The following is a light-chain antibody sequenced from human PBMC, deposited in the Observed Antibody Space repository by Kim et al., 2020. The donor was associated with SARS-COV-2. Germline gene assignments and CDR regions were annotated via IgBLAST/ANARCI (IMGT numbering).Light chain of an antibody. V-gene: IGKV1-17*01. CDR3: LQHNTYPIT. CDR2: GAS. CDR1: QDIRND. Sequence: AYVGERFTISCRASQDIRNDLGWYQQNPGRAPKRLIYGASSLQSGVPSRFSCSGSGTEFTLTISSLQPEDFATYFCLQHNTYPITFGQGTRLEIK. J-gene: IGKJ5*01.